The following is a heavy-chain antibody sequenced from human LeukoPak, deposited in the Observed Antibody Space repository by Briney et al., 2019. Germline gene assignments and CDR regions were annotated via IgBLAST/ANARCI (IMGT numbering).Heavy chain of an antibody. CDR1: GFTFSSYG. J-gene: IGHJ4*02. D-gene: IGHD5-18*01. V-gene: IGHV3-30*02. Sequence: GGSLRLSCAASGFTFSSYGMHWVRQAPGKGLEWVAFIRYDGSNKYYADSVKGRFTISRDNSKNTLYLQMNSLRAEDTAVYYCAKVNQVSSGYSYPRNWGQGTLVTVSS. CDR3: AKVNQVSSGYSYPRN. CDR2: IRYDGSNK.